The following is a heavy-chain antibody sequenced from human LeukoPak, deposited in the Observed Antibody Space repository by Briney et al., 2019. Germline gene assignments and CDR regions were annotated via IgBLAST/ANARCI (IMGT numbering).Heavy chain of an antibody. CDR1: GVTFSSYS. CDR2: ISSSSSYI. J-gene: IGHJ4*02. V-gene: IGHV3-21*01. D-gene: IGHD2-2*01. Sequence: GGSLRLSCAASGVTFSSYSMNWVRQAPGRGLEWVSSISSSSSYIYYADSVKGRFTISRDNAKNSLYLQMNSLRAEDTAVYYCARVICSSTSCYLAPFDSWGQGTLVTVSS. CDR3: ARVICSSTSCYLAPFDS.